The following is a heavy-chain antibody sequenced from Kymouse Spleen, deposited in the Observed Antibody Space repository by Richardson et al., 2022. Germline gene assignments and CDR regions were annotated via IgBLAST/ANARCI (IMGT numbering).Heavy chain of an antibody. V-gene: IGHV3-7*01. CDR2: IKQDGSEK. D-gene: IGHD3-10*01. J-gene: IGHJ6*02. Sequence: EVQLVESGGGLVQPGGSLRLSCAASGFTFSSYWMSWVRQAPGKGLEWVANIKQDGSEKYYVDSVKGRFTISRDNAKNSLYLQMNSLRAEDTAVYYCARDTRGVIITGYYYYGMDVWGQGTTVTVSS. CDR3: ARDTRGVIITGYYYYGMDV. CDR1: GFTFSSYW.